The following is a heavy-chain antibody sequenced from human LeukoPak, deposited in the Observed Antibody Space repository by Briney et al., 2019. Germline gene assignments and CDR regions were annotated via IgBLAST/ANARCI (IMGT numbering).Heavy chain of an antibody. CDR1: GGTFSSYA. D-gene: IGHD3-9*01. Sequence: GSSVKVSCKASGGTFSSYAISWVRQAPGQGLEWMGRIIPIFGTANYAQKFQGRVTITTDESTSTAYMELSSLRSEDTAVYYCARAQSRNVLRYLDWSATSFDYWGQGTLVTVSS. CDR3: ARAQSRNVLRYLDWSATSFDY. J-gene: IGHJ4*02. V-gene: IGHV1-69*05. CDR2: IIPIFGTA.